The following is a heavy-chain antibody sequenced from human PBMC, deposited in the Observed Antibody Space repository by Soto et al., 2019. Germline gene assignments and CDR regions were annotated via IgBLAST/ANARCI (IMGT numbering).Heavy chain of an antibody. CDR3: ARDLRGDYDYYYGMDV. CDR2: IKQDGSEK. V-gene: IGHV3-7*01. D-gene: IGHD4-17*01. J-gene: IGHJ6*02. CDR1: GFTFSSYW. Sequence: PGGSLRLSCAASGFTFSSYWMSWVRQAPGKGLEWVANIKQDGSEKYYVDSVKGRFTISRDNAKNSLYLQMNSLRAEDTAVYYCARDLRGDYDYYYGMDVWGQGTTVTVSS.